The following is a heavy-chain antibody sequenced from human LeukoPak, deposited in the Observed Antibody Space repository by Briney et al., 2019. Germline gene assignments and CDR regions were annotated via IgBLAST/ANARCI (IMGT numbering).Heavy chain of an antibody. CDR3: AKDRGFYGDNGGFDY. Sequence: PGGSLRLSCAASGFTFDDYAMHWVRQAPEKGLEWVSTISWNSDNIVYADSVKGRFTISRDNAKNSLYLEMNSLRAEDTALYYCAKDRGFYGDNGGFDYWGQGTLVTVSS. CDR2: ISWNSDNI. D-gene: IGHD4-17*01. CDR1: GFTFDDYA. J-gene: IGHJ4*02. V-gene: IGHV3-9*01.